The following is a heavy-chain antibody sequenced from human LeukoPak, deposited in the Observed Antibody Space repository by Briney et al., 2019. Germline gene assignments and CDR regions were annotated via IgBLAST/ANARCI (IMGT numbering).Heavy chain of an antibody. Sequence: SETLSLTCTVSGGSISSYYWSWIRQPPGKGLEWIGYIYYSGSTNYNPSLKSRVTISVDTSKNQFSLKLSSVTAADTAVYYCAREGRSYDYVWGSYRYTDWFDPWGQGTLVTVSS. CDR3: AREGRSYDYVWGSYRYTDWFDP. D-gene: IGHD3-16*02. CDR1: GGSISSYY. V-gene: IGHV4-59*12. CDR2: IYYSGST. J-gene: IGHJ5*02.